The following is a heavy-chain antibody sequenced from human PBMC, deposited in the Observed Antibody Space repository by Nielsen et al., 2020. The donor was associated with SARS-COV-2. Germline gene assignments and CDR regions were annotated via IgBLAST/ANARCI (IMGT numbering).Heavy chain of an antibody. J-gene: IGHJ4*02. D-gene: IGHD6-6*01. CDR3: AKTARLLDL. CDR2: IRYDGSKE. CDR1: GFTFSTYG. Sequence: GESLKISCAASGFTFSTYGMHWVRQAPGKGLEWVAFIRYDGSKESYADSVKGRFTISRDNAKNSVYLQMNSLRAEDTAVYYCAKTARLLDLGGQGTLVTVSS. V-gene: IGHV3-30*02.